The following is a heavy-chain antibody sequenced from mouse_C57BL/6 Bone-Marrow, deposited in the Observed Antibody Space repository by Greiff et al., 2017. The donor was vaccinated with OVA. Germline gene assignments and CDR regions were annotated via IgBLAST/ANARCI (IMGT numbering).Heavy chain of an antibody. Sequence: EVQLVESGGGLVKPGGSLKLSCAASGFTFSDYGMHWVRQAPEKGLEWVAYISSGSSTIYYADTVKGRFTISRDNAKNTLFLQMTSLRSEDTAMYYCARWGNYDYDGLAYWGQGTLVTVSA. V-gene: IGHV5-17*01. CDR1: GFTFSDYG. D-gene: IGHD2-4*01. CDR2: ISSGSSTI. CDR3: ARWGNYDYDGLAY. J-gene: IGHJ3*01.